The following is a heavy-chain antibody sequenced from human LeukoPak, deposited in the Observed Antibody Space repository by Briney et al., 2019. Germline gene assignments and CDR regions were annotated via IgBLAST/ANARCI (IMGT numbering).Heavy chain of an antibody. CDR3: VRGVGGSSYLDY. J-gene: IGHJ4*02. D-gene: IGHD3-16*01. V-gene: IGHV3-74*01. CDR2: IKTDGSWT. Sequence: GGSLRLSCAASRFTFSDHWMHWVRQVPGKGLVWVSRIKTDGSWTNDADSVKGRFTISRDNAENTLYLQMNSLRVEDTAVYYCVRGVGGSSYLDYWGQGALVTVSS. CDR1: RFTFSDHW.